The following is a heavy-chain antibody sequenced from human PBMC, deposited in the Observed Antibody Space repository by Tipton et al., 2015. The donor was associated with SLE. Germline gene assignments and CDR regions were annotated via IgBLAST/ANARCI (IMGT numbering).Heavy chain of an antibody. V-gene: IGHV1-69*01. CDR3: TTGSVASPQIAGDRENFYYFGLDI. J-gene: IGHJ6*02. Sequence: QLVQSGAEVKKPGSSVKVSCEASGGTFSTYAIHWVRQAPGQGLEWMGGIIPLFGRPNFAQKFQGRVTIAADESTNTASMELRSLTSDDTAVYYCTTGSVASPQIAGDRENFYYFGLDIWGHGTTVTVSS. D-gene: IGHD3-9*01. CDR1: GGTFSTYA. CDR2: IIPLFGRP.